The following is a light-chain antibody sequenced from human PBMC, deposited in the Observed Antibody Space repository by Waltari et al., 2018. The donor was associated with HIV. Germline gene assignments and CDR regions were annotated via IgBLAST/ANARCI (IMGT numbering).Light chain of an antibody. Sequence: QSVLTQAPSTSETPGQRVTISCSGSTSNIGRSYVYWYHQLPGTGPKLLIYRNYQRPSGVPDRFSGSKSGTSASLAISGLRPEDEGDYFCAAWDHDLSAVLFGGGTKLTVL. V-gene: IGLV1-47*01. CDR2: RNY. J-gene: IGLJ2*01. CDR1: TSNIGRSY. CDR3: AAWDHDLSAVL.